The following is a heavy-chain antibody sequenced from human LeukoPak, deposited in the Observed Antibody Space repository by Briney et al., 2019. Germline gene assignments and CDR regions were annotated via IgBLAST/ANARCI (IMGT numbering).Heavy chain of an antibody. CDR2: IYYSGST. J-gene: IGHJ5*02. D-gene: IGHD2-2*02. CDR1: GGSISSSSYY. CDR3: ARRIVVVPAAIHSVAWFDP. Sequence: PSETLSLTCTVSGGSISSSSYYWGWIRQPPGKGLEWIGSIYYSGSTYYNPSLKSRVTISVDTSKNQFSLKLSSVTAADTAVYYCARRIVVVPAAIHSVAWFDPWGQGTLVTASS. V-gene: IGHV4-39*07.